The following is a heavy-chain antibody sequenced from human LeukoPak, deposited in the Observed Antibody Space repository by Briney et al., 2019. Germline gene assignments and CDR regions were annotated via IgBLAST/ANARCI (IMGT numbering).Heavy chain of an antibody. V-gene: IGHV5-10-1*01. Sequence: GVSLKISCQDSGYRFPNFWLTWVRQLPGKGLEWMGRIDPSDSFINYNPSFQGHVTISADKSSNTAYLQWSSLKASDTAVYYCARQPPRGYNSAWFDSWGQGTLVTVSS. CDR1: GYRFPNFW. D-gene: IGHD6-19*01. CDR2: IDPSDSFI. CDR3: ARQPPRGYNSAWFDS. J-gene: IGHJ5*01.